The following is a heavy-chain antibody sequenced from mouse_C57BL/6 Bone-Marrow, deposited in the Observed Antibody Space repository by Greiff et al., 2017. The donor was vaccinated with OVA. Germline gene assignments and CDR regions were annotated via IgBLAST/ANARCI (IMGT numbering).Heavy chain of an antibody. D-gene: IGHD2-2*01. V-gene: IGHV1-61*01. Sequence: QVQLKESGAELVRPGSSVKLSCKASGYTFTSYWMDWVKQRPGQGLEWIGNIYPSDSETHYNQKFKDKATLTVDKSSSTAYMQLSSLTSEDSEVYYCARELSPSTMVTYYCDYWGQGTTLTVSS. J-gene: IGHJ2*01. CDR3: ARELSPSTMVTYYCDY. CDR2: IYPSDSET. CDR1: GYTFTSYW.